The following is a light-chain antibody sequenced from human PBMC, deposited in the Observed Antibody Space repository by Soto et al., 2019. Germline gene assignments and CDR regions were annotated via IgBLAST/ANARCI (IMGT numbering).Light chain of an antibody. J-gene: IGKJ4*01. CDR1: QSISSY. Sequence: EIVLTQSPATLSLSPGERATLSCRASQSISSYLDWYQQKPGQAPRLLIYDASNRATSIPARFSGSGSGTDFTLTISSIEPEDLAVYYCQQRSNWPGAFGGGTKVEIK. V-gene: IGKV3-11*01. CDR3: QQRSNWPGA. CDR2: DAS.